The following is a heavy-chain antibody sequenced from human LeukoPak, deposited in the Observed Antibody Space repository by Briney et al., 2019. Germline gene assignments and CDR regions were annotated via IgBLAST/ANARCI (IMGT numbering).Heavy chain of an antibody. CDR2: ISAGADST. V-gene: IGHV3-23*01. Sequence: QPGGSLRLSCAASAFTFSSYAMSWVRQAPGKGLEWVSAISAGADSTYYADSVQGRFTISRDNSKNTLFLQMSGLRAEDTAVYFCARGAYGHYDSWGQGTLVTVSS. CDR1: AFTFSSYA. CDR3: ARGAYGHYDS. D-gene: IGHD4-17*01. J-gene: IGHJ5*01.